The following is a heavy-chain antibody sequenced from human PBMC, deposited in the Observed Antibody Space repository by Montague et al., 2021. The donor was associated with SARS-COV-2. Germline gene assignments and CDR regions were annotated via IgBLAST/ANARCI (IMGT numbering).Heavy chain of an antibody. J-gene: IGHJ4*02. CDR1: GGSFSGYY. D-gene: IGHD4-23*01. V-gene: IGHV4-34*01. CDR2: INRSGTT. Sequence: SETLSLTCAVYGGSFSGYYWTWIRQSPGKGLEWIAEINRSGTTNYNFNPSLRSRVTISVDTSKSRFSLKLSSVTAADTGVYYCARWDPQTLTLIGLRGKSASDXWGQGTLVTVSS. CDR3: ARWDPQTLTLIGLRGKSASDX.